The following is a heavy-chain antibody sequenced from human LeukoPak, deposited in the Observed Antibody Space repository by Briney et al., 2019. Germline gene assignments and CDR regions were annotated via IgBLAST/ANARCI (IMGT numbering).Heavy chain of an antibody. CDR3: ARDRIQLWLRSPAFDI. CDR1: GGTFSSYA. J-gene: IGHJ3*02. Sequence: ASVKVSCKASGGTFSSYAISWVRQAPGQGLEWMGGIIPIFGTANYAQKFQGRVTITADESTSTAYMELSSLRSEDTAVYYCARDRIQLWLRSPAFDIWGQGTMVTVSS. CDR2: IIPIFGTA. D-gene: IGHD5-18*01. V-gene: IGHV1-69*13.